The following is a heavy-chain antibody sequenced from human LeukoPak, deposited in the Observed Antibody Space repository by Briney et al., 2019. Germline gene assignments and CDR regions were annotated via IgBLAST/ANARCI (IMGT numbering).Heavy chain of an antibody. V-gene: IGHV3-7*03. CDR3: VRGHLWLEN. CDR2: INQDGGEK. J-gene: IGHJ4*02. Sequence: PGGSLRLSCVASGLTLSNFWMTWVRQAPGKGLEWVATINQDGGEKYYVDSVKGRFIISRDNAKNSAYLQMDSLRVEETAVYSCVRGHLWLENWGQGTLVTVSS. D-gene: IGHD3-3*02. CDR1: GLTLSNFW.